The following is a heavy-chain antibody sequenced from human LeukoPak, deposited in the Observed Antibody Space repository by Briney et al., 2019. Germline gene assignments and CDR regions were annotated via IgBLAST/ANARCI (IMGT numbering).Heavy chain of an antibody. CDR2: IYSGGST. Sequence: PGGSLRLSCAASGFTVSSNYVSWVRQAPGKGLEWVSVIYSGGSTYYADSVKGRFTISRDNSKNTLYLQMNSLRAEDTAVYYCAKDGGRINYDSSGYYYIWAEYFQHWGQGTLVTVSS. D-gene: IGHD3-22*01. CDR3: AKDGGRINYDSSGYYYIWAEYFQH. CDR1: GFTVSSNY. V-gene: IGHV3-53*01. J-gene: IGHJ1*01.